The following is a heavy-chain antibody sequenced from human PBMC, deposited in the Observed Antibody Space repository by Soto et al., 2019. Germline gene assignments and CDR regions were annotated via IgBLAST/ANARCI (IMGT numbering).Heavy chain of an antibody. CDR2: ISGSGGST. D-gene: IGHD4-17*01. CDR3: VKVPTDYGDPLGYFDY. Sequence: GGSLRLSCAASGFTFSSYAMSWVRQAPGKGLEWVSAISGSGGSTYYADSVKGRFTISRDNSKNTLYLQMNSLRAEDTAVYYCVKVPTDYGDPLGYFDYWGQGTLVTVSS. V-gene: IGHV3-23*01. CDR1: GFTFSSYA. J-gene: IGHJ4*02.